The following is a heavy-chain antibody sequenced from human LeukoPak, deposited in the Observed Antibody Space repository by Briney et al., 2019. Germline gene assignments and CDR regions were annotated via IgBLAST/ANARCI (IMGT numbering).Heavy chain of an antibody. D-gene: IGHD3-22*01. Sequence: GGSLRLSCAASGFTFSSYGMHWVRQAPGKGLEWVAVIWYDGSNKYYADSMKGRFTISRDNSKNTLYLQMNSLRAEDTAVYYCARVGFDNYYDSSGQQLYYFDYWGQGTLVTVSS. J-gene: IGHJ4*02. V-gene: IGHV3-33*01. CDR3: ARVGFDNYYDSSGQQLYYFDY. CDR1: GFTFSSYG. CDR2: IWYDGSNK.